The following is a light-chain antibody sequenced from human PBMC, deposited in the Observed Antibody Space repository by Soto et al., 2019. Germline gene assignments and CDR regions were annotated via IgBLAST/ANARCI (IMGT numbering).Light chain of an antibody. Sequence: AIQMTQSPSSLSASVGDRVTITCRASQGIRNDLGWYQQKPGKAPNLLFYAASSLQSGVPSRFSGSGSGTDFTLTISSLQPEDFATYYCLQDYNYPRTFGQGTKVEIK. CDR2: AAS. CDR3: LQDYNYPRT. J-gene: IGKJ1*01. CDR1: QGIRND. V-gene: IGKV1-6*01.